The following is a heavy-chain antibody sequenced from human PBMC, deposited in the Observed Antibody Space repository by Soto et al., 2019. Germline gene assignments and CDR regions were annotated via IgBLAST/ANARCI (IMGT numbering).Heavy chain of an antibody. D-gene: IGHD3-22*01. CDR3: ARVPGGYYYDSSGYSDY. CDR2: IWYDGSNK. V-gene: IGHV3-33*01. J-gene: IGHJ4*02. CDR1: GFTFSSYG. Sequence: PXXSLRLYCAASGFTFSSYGMHWVRQAPGKGLEWVAVIWYDGSNKYYADSVKGRFTISRDNSKNTLYLQMNSLRAEETAVYYCARVPGGYYYDSSGYSDYWGQGTLVTVSS.